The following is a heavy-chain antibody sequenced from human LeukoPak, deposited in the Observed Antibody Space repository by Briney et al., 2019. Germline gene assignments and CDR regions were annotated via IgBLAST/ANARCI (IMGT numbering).Heavy chain of an antibody. CDR1: GYSISSGYY. V-gene: IGHV4-38-2*02. CDR3: ARGLRTIVARTKGRGGGPNWFDP. D-gene: IGHD1-26*01. CDR2: IYHSGST. Sequence: SETLSLTCTVSGYSISSGYYWGWIRQPPGKGLEWIGSIYHSGSTYYNPSLKSRVTISVDTSKNQFSLKLSSVTAADTAVYYCARGLRTIVARTKGRGGGPNWFDPWGQGTLVTVSS. J-gene: IGHJ5*02.